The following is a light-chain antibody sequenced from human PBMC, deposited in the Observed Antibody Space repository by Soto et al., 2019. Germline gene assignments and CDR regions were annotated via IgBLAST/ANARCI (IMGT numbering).Light chain of an antibody. Sequence: ETELTQSPCTLSLSPGDRATLTCRASQSVSNNYLAWYQQKPGQAPRLLIYDASNRATGIPDRFSGSGSGTDFTLHISRLEPEDVAVYYCQQRSNWPRTFGQGTKVDIK. CDR1: QSVSNNY. V-gene: IGKV3D-20*02. J-gene: IGKJ1*01. CDR2: DAS. CDR3: QQRSNWPRT.